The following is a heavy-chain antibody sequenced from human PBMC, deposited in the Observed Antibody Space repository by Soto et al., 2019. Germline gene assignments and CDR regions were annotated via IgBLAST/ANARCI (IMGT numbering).Heavy chain of an antibody. J-gene: IGHJ3*02. Sequence: QVQLVQSGAEVKKPGSSVKVSCKASGGTFSSYTISWVRQAPGQGLEWMGRIIPILGIANYAQKFQGRVTITADKSTSTAYMELSSLRSEDTAVYYCAMDSSGPSGDDAFDIWGQGTMVTVSS. D-gene: IGHD3-22*01. CDR2: IIPILGIA. CDR1: GGTFSSYT. CDR3: AMDSSGPSGDDAFDI. V-gene: IGHV1-69*02.